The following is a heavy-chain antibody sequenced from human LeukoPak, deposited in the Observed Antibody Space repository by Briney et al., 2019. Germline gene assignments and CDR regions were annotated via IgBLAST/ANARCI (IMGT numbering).Heavy chain of an antibody. CDR1: GFTFSSYA. D-gene: IGHD3-10*01. J-gene: IGHJ4*02. CDR3: TRWLSH. CDR2: IYSGGTT. Sequence: GGSLRLSCAASGFTFSSYAMTWVRQAPGKGLEWVSVIYSGGTTSHADSVKGRFTISRDDSKNTLYLQMNSLRDEDTAVYYCTRWLSHWGQGTLVTVSS. V-gene: IGHV3-66*01.